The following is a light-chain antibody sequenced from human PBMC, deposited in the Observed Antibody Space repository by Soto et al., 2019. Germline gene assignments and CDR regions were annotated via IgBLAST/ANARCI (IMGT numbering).Light chain of an antibody. V-gene: IGKV1-5*03. CDR3: QHYNSYSEA. J-gene: IGKJ1*01. Sequence: IQMTQSPSSLSASVGDRVSLTCRASQTISSWLAWYQQKPGTAPKLLIYKASTLKRGVPSRFSGSGAGTEFTLTSSSLQPDDFATYYCQHYNSYSEAFGQGTKVEIK. CDR2: KAS. CDR1: QTISSW.